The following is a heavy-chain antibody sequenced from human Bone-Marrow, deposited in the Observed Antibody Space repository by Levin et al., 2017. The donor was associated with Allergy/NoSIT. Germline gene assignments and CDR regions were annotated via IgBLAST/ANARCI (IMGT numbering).Heavy chain of an antibody. D-gene: IGHD3-10*01. CDR2: ISTVGSYT. J-gene: IGHJ4*02. CDR3: ATVRVIRGVDYYLDY. V-gene: IGHV3-11*05. CDR1: GFTFSDYY. Sequence: SCAASGFTFSDYYMSWVRQAPGKGLEWLSYISTVGSYTNYADSVKGRFTISRDNAKNSLYLQMNSLRAEDTAVFYCATVRVIRGVDYYLDYWGQGTLVTVSS.